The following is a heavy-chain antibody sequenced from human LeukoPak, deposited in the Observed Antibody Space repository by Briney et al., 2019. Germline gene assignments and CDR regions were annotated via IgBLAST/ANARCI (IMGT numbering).Heavy chain of an antibody. CDR1: GFTFSSSW. J-gene: IGHJ4*02. CDR3: ARDNPPDY. CDR2: IKQDGSEK. Sequence: GGSLRLSCVASGFTFSSSWMSWVRQAPGKGLEWVANIKQDGSEKSYVESVRGRFTISRDNAKNSLYLQLNGLRAEDTALYYCARDNPPDYWGQGTLVTVSS. V-gene: IGHV3-7*03.